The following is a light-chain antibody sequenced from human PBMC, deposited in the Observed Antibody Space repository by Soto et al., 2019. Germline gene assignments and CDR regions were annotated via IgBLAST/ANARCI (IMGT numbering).Light chain of an antibody. Sequence: DIQLTQSPPTLSASVGDRVTITCRASQSIRYYLAWYQQMPGKAPKLLIYGASSLQSGVPSRFICSGSGTEFTLTISSLQPDDFAAYFCQHHNSYSQTFGQGTKVEIK. V-gene: IGKV1-5*01. J-gene: IGKJ1*01. CDR3: QHHNSYSQT. CDR2: GAS. CDR1: QSIRYY.